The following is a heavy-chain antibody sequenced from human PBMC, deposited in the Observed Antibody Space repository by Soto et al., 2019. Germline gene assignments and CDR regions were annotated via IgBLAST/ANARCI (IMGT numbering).Heavy chain of an antibody. J-gene: IGHJ2*01. D-gene: IGHD2-2*01. Sequence: EMQLVESGGGLVQSGGSLRLSCAASGFTSSNYWIHWVRQAPGKGLVWVSRVNSDGSSTLYADSVKGRFTVSRDNGKNTLYLQMNSLGAEDTAVYYCARVPHCNSSRCYSYFDLWGRGTSVTVSS. CDR3: ARVPHCNSSRCYSYFDL. CDR2: VNSDGSST. V-gene: IGHV3-74*01. CDR1: GFTSSNYW.